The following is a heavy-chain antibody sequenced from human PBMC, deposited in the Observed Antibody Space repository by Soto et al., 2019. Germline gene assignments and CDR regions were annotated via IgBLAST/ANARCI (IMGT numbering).Heavy chain of an antibody. CDR3: ARQWIQLWSGWFDP. D-gene: IGHD5-18*01. CDR1: GGSVCGYY. Sequence: SSETPSLTCAVCGGSVCGYYWSWIRQPPGKGLEWIGEINHSGSTNYNPSLRSRVTISVDTSKNQFSLKLSSVTAADTAVYYCARQWIQLWSGWFDPWGQGTLVTVSS. J-gene: IGHJ5*02. CDR2: INHSGST. V-gene: IGHV4-34*01.